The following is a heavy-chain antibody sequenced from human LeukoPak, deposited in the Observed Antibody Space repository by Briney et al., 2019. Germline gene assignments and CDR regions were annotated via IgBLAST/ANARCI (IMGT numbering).Heavy chain of an antibody. CDR3: AREAGVLFAFDI. Sequence: ASVKVSCKASGYSFADYYMHWVRQAPGQGLEWMGWINPNSGGTNYAQKFQGRVTMTRDTSISTAYMELSRLRSDDTAVYYCAREAGVLFAFDIWGQGTMVTVSS. D-gene: IGHD1-1*01. CDR2: INPNSGGT. V-gene: IGHV1-2*02. CDR1: GYSFADYY. J-gene: IGHJ3*02.